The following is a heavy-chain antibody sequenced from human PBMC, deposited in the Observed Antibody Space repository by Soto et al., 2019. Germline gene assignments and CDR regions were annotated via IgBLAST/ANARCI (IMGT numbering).Heavy chain of an antibody. J-gene: IGHJ3*02. D-gene: IGHD6-19*01. CDR3: ARGSGWYDAFDI. V-gene: IGHV1-8*01. Sequence: ASVRVACKASGYTFTSYDINGVRQATGQGLEWMGWMNPNSGNTGYAQKFQGRVTMTRNTSISTAYMELSSLRSEDTAVYYCARGSGWYDAFDIWGQGTMVTVSS. CDR2: MNPNSGNT. CDR1: GYTFTSYD.